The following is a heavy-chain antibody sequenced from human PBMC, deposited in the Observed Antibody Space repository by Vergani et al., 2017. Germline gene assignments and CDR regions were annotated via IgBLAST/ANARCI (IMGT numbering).Heavy chain of an antibody. CDR1: GFTFSSYG. CDR3: AREQMGWFDP. V-gene: IGHV3-30*03. J-gene: IGHJ5*02. CDR2: ISYDGSNK. Sequence: QVQLVESGGGVVQPGRSLRLSCAASGFTFSSYGMHWVRQAPGKGLEWVAVISYDGSNKYYADSVKGRFTISRDNSKNTLYLQMNSLRAEDTAVYYCAREQMGWFDPWGQGTLVTVSS. D-gene: IGHD5-24*01.